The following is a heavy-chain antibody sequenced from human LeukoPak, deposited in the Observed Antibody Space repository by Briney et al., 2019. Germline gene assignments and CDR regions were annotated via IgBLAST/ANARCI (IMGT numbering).Heavy chain of an antibody. CDR1: GGSFSGYY. D-gene: IGHD4-4*01. CDR3: ARGSLRAYIALDAFDI. Sequence: SETLSLTCAVYGGSFSGYYWSWMRQPPGKGLEWSGEINHSGSTNYNPSLKSRVTISVDTSKNQFSLKLSSVTAADTAVYYCARGSLRAYIALDAFDIWGQGTMVTVSS. J-gene: IGHJ3*02. CDR2: INHSGST. V-gene: IGHV4-34*01.